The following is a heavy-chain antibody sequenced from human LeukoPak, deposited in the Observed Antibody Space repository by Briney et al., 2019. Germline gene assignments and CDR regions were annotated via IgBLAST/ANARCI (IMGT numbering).Heavy chain of an antibody. CDR2: INHSGST. J-gene: IGHJ4*02. V-gene: IGHV4-34*01. CDR1: GGSFSGYY. CDR3: ARSSPFAGFGELYALDY. Sequence: SETLSLTCAVYGGSFSGYYWSWIRQPPGKGLEWIGEINHSGSTNYNPSLKSRVTISVDTSKNQFSLKLSSVTAADTAVYYCARSSPFAGFGELYALDYWGQGTLVTVSS. D-gene: IGHD3-10*01.